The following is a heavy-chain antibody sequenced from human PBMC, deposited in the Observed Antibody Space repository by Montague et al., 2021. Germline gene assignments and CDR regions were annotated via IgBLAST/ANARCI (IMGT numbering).Heavy chain of an antibody. V-gene: IGHV5-51*01. D-gene: IGHD6-19*01. Sequence: KVSCKGSGYSFTNYWIVWVRQMPGKGLEWMAIVYPGCSDPRYSPSFQGQVTISADKSISTAYLQWSSLKASDTAMYYCARLSGSATSPSDYWGQGTLVTVSS. J-gene: IGHJ4*02. CDR2: VYPGCSDP. CDR1: GYSFTNYW. CDR3: ARLSGSATSPSDY.